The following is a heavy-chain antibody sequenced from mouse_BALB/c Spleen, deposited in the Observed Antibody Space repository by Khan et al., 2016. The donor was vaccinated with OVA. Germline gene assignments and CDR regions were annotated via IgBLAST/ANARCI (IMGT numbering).Heavy chain of an antibody. CDR3: TRSTYRYASVN. V-gene: IGHV3-8*02. CDR1: GDSITSGY. J-gene: IGHJ3*01. CDR2: IIYSGNT. D-gene: IGHD2-14*01. Sequence: EVELVESGPSLVKPSQTLSLTCSVTGDSITSGYWNWIRKFPGNKLEYMGYIIYSGNTYYNPSLKSRISITRHTSKNQYYLQLISVTTEDTATFYCTRSTYRYASVNWGQRTPVTVST.